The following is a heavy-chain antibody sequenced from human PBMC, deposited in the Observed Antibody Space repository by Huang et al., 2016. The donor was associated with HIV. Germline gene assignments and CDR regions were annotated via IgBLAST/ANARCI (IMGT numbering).Heavy chain of an antibody. D-gene: IGHD2-21*02. Sequence: QVQLVQSGSELKKPGASVKVSCKASGYTFTNYGVHWVRQAPGQGLEWMGLINTDTGKPRYAKGLTGRFFFSLDTSVNTAYLQISSLKAADSAIYYCVRVRRVMDTYCVADCSTLEAFDIWGQGTVVTVSA. V-gene: IGHV7-4-1*02. CDR1: GYTFTNYG. J-gene: IGHJ3*02. CDR2: INTDTGKP. CDR3: VRVRRVMDTYCVADCSTLEAFDI.